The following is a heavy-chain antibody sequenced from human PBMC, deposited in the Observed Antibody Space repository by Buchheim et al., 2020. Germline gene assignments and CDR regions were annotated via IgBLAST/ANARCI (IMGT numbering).Heavy chain of an antibody. V-gene: IGHV3-30*04. J-gene: IGHJ4*02. D-gene: IGHD3-10*01. Sequence: QVQLVESGGGVVQPGRSLRLSCAASGFTFSSYAMHWVRQAPGKGLEWVAVISYDGSNKYYADSVKGRFTISRDNSKNTLYLQMNSLRAEDTAVYYCARTSYYYGSGSYPDYWGERTL. CDR1: GFTFSSYA. CDR2: ISYDGSNK. CDR3: ARTSYYYGSGSYPDY.